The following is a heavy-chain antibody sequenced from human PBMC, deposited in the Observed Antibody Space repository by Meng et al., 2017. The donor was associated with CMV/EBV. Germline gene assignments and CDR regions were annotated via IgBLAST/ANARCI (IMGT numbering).Heavy chain of an antibody. D-gene: IGHD2-2*02. CDR2: IYTSGST. CDR1: GGSISSYY. Sequence: QAQLQESGPGLVKPSETLSLTCTVSGGSISSYYWSWIRQPAGKGLEWIGRIYTSGSTNYNPSLKSRVTMSVDTSKNQFSLKLSSVTAADTAVYYCAREIVVVPAAIDNWFDPWGQGTLVTVSS. V-gene: IGHV4-4*07. CDR3: AREIVVVPAAIDNWFDP. J-gene: IGHJ5*02.